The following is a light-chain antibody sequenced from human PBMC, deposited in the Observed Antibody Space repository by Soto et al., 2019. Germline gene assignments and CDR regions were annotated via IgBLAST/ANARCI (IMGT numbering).Light chain of an antibody. V-gene: IGKV1-9*01. Sequence: DIQLTQSPSFLSASVGDRVTITCRASQGISSYLAWYQQKPGKAPKLLIFGASTLQSGVPSRFSGSGSGTEFTLTISSLQPEDFATYYCQQLNNYPAFTFGPGTKVDIK. J-gene: IGKJ3*01. CDR3: QQLNNYPAFT. CDR2: GAS. CDR1: QGISSY.